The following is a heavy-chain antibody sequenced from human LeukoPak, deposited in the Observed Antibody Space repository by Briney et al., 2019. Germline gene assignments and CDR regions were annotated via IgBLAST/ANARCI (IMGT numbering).Heavy chain of an antibody. V-gene: IGHV3-23*01. CDR3: AKVSGGGLYYDGMDV. CDR2: ISGSGGTT. D-gene: IGHD1-14*01. CDR1: GITFSNYA. Sequence: GGSLRLSCATSGITFSNYAMSWVRQAPGKGLEWVSSISGSGGTTYYADSVKGRFTISSDNSKNTLSLQMNSLRAEDTAVYYCAKVSGGGLYYDGMDVWGQGTTVTVSS. J-gene: IGHJ6*02.